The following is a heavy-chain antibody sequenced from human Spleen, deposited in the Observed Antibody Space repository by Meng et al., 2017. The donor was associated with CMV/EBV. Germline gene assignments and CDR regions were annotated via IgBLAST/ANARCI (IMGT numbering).Heavy chain of an antibody. CDR3: ARDRRRFTYCSSTSCGDDAFDI. J-gene: IGHJ3*02. V-gene: IGHV3-23*03. CDR1: GFTFSSYT. Sequence: GESLKISCAASGFTFSSYTMNWVRQAPGKGLEWVSVIYSGGSTTYYADSVKGRFTISRDNSKNTLYLQMNSLRAEDTAVYYCARDRRRFTYCSSTSCGDDAFDIWGQGTMVAVSS. D-gene: IGHD2-2*01. CDR2: IYSGGSTT.